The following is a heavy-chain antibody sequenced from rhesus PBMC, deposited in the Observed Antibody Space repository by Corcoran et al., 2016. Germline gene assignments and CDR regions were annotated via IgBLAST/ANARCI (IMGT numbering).Heavy chain of an antibody. D-gene: IGHD6-31*01. CDR2: LGGSSGST. V-gene: IGHV4-99*01. CDR3: ARSHSSGWYVDY. J-gene: IGHJ4*01. CDR1: CYSISSGYY. Sequence: QVQLQESGPGLVKPSETLALTCAVSCYSISSGYYWGWVRRPPGKGLEWIGYLGGSSGSTSYNPSLKSRVTISKDTSKNQFSLKLSSVTAADAAVDYCARSHSSGWYVDYWGQGVLVTVSS.